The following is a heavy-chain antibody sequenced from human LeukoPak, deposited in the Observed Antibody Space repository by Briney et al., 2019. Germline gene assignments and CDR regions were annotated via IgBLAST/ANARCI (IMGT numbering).Heavy chain of an antibody. CDR2: INRDGSQI. D-gene: IGHD3-10*01. CDR1: GFTLITSW. V-gene: IGHV3-7*01. CDR3: ARGGLTAGFDY. Sequence: GGSLRLSCAASGFTLITSWLTWVRQAPGRGLEWVTNINRDGSQIDYMDSVKGRFTISRDSANNALYLQMNSLRAEDTAVYYCARGGLTAGFDYWGQGTLVTVSS. J-gene: IGHJ4*02.